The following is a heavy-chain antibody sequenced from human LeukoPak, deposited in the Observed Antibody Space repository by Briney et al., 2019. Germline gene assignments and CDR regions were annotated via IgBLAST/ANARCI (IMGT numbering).Heavy chain of an antibody. V-gene: IGHV4-31*03. D-gene: IGHD2-2*01. J-gene: IGHJ6*03. Sequence: SQTLSLTCTVSGGSISSGGYYWSWIRQHPGKGLEWIGYIYYSGSTYYNPSLKSRVTISVDTSKNQFSLKLSSVTAADTAVYYCARDVSPDYCSSTSCYLDYYMDVWGKGTMVTVSS. CDR3: ARDVSPDYCSSTSCYLDYYMDV. CDR1: GGSISSGGYY. CDR2: IYYSGST.